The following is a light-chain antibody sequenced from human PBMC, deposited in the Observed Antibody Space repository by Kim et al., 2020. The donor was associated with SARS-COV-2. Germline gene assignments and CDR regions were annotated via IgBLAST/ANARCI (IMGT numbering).Light chain of an antibody. CDR3: CSYAGSVV. J-gene: IGLJ2*01. Sequence: PGKSVTISCTGTSSDVGSYNDVSWYQQHPGKAPKLIIYDVTKRPSGVPDRFSGSKSGNTASLTISGLQAEDEADYYCCSYAGSVVFGGGTKVTVL. CDR2: DVT. CDR1: SSDVGSYND. V-gene: IGLV2-11*01.